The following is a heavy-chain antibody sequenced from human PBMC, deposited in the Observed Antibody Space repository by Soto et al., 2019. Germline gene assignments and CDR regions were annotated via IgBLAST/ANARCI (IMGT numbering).Heavy chain of an antibody. Sequence: ESLELSCKASGYRFASYWISRVRQMPGKGLEWMGRIDPSDSYTNYSPSFQGHVTISADKSISTAYLQWSSLKASDTAMYYCACSKWYYYDSSGYYSYYFDYWGQGTLVTVSS. J-gene: IGHJ4*02. D-gene: IGHD3-22*01. V-gene: IGHV5-10-1*01. CDR3: ACSKWYYYDSSGYYSYYFDY. CDR2: IDPSDSYT. CDR1: GYRFASYW.